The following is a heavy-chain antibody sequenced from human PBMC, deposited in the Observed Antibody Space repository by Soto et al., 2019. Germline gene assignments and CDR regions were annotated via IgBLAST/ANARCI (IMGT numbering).Heavy chain of an antibody. CDR2: IYYSGST. D-gene: IGHD3-3*01. V-gene: IGHV4-59*01. Sequence: SETLSLTCTVSGGSISSYYWSWIRQPPGKGLEWTGYIYYSGSTNYNPSLKSRVTISVDTSKNQFSLKLSSVTAADTAVYYCARVYYDFWSGYYSNWFDPWGQGTLVTVS. CDR1: GGSISSYY. J-gene: IGHJ5*02. CDR3: ARVYYDFWSGYYSNWFDP.